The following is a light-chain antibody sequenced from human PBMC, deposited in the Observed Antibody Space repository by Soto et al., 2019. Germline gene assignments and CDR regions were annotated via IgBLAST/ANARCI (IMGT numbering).Light chain of an antibody. Sequence: DIQMTQSPSTLSGSVGDRVTITCRASQTISSWLAWYQQKPGKAPKLLIYKASTLKSGVPSRFSGSGSGTEFTLTISSLQSEDFAVYYCQQYDNSPTFGQGTKVDIK. CDR3: QQYDNSPT. V-gene: IGKV1-5*03. CDR1: QTISSW. J-gene: IGKJ1*01. CDR2: KAS.